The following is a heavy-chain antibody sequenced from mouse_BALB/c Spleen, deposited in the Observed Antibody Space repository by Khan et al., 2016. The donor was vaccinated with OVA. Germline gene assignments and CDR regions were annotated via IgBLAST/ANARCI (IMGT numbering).Heavy chain of an antibody. CDR3: ARDYGSLYWYFDV. Sequence: EVELVESGPGLVKPSQTVSLTCTVTGISITTGNYRWSWIRQFPGNKLEWIGYLYYSGTITYNPSLTSRTTITRDTSKNQFFLEMNSLTAEDTATYYCARDYGSLYWYFDVWGAGTTVTVSS. V-gene: IGHV3-5*02. D-gene: IGHD1-1*01. J-gene: IGHJ1*01. CDR2: LYYSGTI. CDR1: GISITTGNYR.